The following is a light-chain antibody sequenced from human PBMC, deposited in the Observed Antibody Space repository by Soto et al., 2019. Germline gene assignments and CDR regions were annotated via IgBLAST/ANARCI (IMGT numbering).Light chain of an antibody. CDR3: HQYGSSPRT. Sequence: DIVLTQSPGTLSLSPGERATLSCRASQSVTNSLAWYQQKPGQAPRLLIYGASSRATGIPDRFSGSGSGTDFTLTISRLEPEDFAVYYCHQYGSSPRTFGQGTKVDIK. CDR1: QSVTNS. V-gene: IGKV3-20*01. J-gene: IGKJ1*01. CDR2: GAS.